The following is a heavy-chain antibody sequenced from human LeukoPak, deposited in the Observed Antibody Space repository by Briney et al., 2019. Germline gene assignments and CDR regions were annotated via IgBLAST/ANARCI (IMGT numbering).Heavy chain of an antibody. J-gene: IGHJ4*02. Sequence: SETLSLTCTVSGGSISSSSYYWGWIRQPPGKGLEWIGSIYYSGSTYYNPSLKSRVTISVDTSKNQFSLKLSSVTAADTAVYYCARGPGSNYGDFDYWGQGTLVTVSS. V-gene: IGHV4-39*01. CDR1: GGSISSSSYY. D-gene: IGHD4-4*01. CDR3: ARGPGSNYGDFDY. CDR2: IYYSGST.